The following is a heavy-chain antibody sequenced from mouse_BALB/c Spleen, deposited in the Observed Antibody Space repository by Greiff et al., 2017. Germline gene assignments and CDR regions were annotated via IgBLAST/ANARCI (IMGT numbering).Heavy chain of an antibody. CDR3: ARRGKTTATGDYAMDY. J-gene: IGHJ4*01. CDR1: GYAFTSYN. V-gene: IGHV1S135*01. Sequence: EVQLHQSGPELVKPGASVKVSCKASGYAFTSYNMYWVKQSHGKSLEWIGYIDPYNGGTSYNQKFKGKATLTVDKSSSTAYMHLNSLTSEDSAVYYCARRGKTTATGDYAMDYGGQGTSVTVSS. D-gene: IGHD1-2*01. CDR2: IDPYNGGT.